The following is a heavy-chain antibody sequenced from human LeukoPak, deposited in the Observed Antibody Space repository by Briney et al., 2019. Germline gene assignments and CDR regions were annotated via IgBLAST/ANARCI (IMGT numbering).Heavy chain of an antibody. D-gene: IGHD3-22*01. Sequence: SETLSLTCAVYGGSFSGYYWSWIRQPPGKGLEWIGEINHSGSTNYNPSLKSRVTISVDTSKNQFSLKLSSVTAADTAVYYCARGPKNTYYDSSGYSQTFDYWGQGTLVTVSS. CDR3: ARGPKNTYYDSSGYSQTFDY. V-gene: IGHV4-34*01. CDR2: INHSGST. J-gene: IGHJ4*02. CDR1: GGSFSGYY.